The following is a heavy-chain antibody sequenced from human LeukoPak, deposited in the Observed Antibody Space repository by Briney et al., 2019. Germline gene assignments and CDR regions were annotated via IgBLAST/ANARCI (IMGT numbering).Heavy chain of an antibody. Sequence: GGSLRLSCAASGFTFSSYAMSWVRQAPGKGLEWVSSISGSGGSTYYADSVKGRFTISRDNSKNTLYLQMNSLRAEDTAVYYCAKDILKQWLVVGYFDYWGQGTLVTVSS. CDR1: GFTFSSYA. J-gene: IGHJ4*02. CDR2: ISGSGGST. D-gene: IGHD6-19*01. V-gene: IGHV3-23*01. CDR3: AKDILKQWLVVGYFDY.